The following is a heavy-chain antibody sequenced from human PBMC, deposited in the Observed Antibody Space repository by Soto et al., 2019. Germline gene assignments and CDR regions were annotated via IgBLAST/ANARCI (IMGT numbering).Heavy chain of an antibody. J-gene: IGHJ4*02. D-gene: IGHD6-13*01. CDR1: GGTFSSYT. Sequence: QVQLVQSGAEVKKPGSSVKVSCKASGGTFSSYTISWVRQAPGQGLEWMGRIIPILDIANYAQKFQVRVTINADKSKSTAYMERSSLRSEDTAVYYCGRVGYSHVAAAGGDYWGQGTLVTVSS. CDR3: GRVGYSHVAAAGGDY. CDR2: IIPILDIA. V-gene: IGHV1-69*02.